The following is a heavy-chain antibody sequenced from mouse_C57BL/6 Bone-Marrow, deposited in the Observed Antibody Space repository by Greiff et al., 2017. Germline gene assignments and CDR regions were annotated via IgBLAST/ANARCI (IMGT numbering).Heavy chain of an antibody. V-gene: IGHV5-12*01. CDR3: ARRDGSSPYAMDY. J-gene: IGHJ4*01. CDR2: ISNGGGST. D-gene: IGHD1-1*01. Sequence: EVKVVESGGGLVQPGGSLKLSCAASGFTFSDYYMYWVRQTPEKRLEWVAYISNGGGSTYYPDTVKGRFTISRDNAKNTLYLQMSRLKSEDTAMYYCARRDGSSPYAMDYWGQGTSVTVSS. CDR1: GFTFSDYY.